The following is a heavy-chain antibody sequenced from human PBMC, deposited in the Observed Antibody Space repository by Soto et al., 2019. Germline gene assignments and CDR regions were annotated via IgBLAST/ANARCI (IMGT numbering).Heavy chain of an antibody. J-gene: IGHJ4*02. CDR3: ARIYGGNNGCDY. CDR1: GFTFSSYS. D-gene: IGHD4-17*01. CDR2: ISSSSSYI. Sequence: VGSLRLSCAASGFTFSSYSMNWVRQAPGKGLEWVSSISSSSSYIYYADSVKGRFTISRDNAKNSLYLQMNSLRAEDTAVYYCARIYGGNNGCDYWGQGTLVTVSS. V-gene: IGHV3-21*01.